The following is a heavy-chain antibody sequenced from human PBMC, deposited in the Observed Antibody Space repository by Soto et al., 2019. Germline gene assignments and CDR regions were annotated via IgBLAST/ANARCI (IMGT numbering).Heavy chain of an antibody. J-gene: IGHJ3*02. Sequence: PSETLSLTCAVYGGSFSGYYWSWIRQPPGKGLEWIGEINHSGSTNYNPSLKSRVTISVDTSKNQFSLKLSSVTAADTAVYYCARWRARLGAEINRRMDAFGIWGQGTMVTVSS. CDR2: INHSGST. CDR3: ARWRARLGAEINRRMDAFGI. V-gene: IGHV4-34*01. CDR1: GGSFSGYY. D-gene: IGHD7-27*01.